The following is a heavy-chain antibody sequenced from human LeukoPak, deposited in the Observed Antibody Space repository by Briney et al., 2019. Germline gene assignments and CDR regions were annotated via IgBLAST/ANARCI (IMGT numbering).Heavy chain of an antibody. Sequence: SETLSLTCSVSGGSISSNGYYWGWIRRPPGKGLEWIASMYYSGSTYYNSSLKSRVTISVDTSKNHFSLKLSSVTAADTAIYYCAKDFSSASYTYYYYYMDVWGKGTTVTVSS. D-gene: IGHD6-25*01. CDR3: AKDFSSASYTYYYYYMDV. V-gene: IGHV4-39*02. J-gene: IGHJ6*03. CDR1: GGSISSNGYY. CDR2: MYYSGST.